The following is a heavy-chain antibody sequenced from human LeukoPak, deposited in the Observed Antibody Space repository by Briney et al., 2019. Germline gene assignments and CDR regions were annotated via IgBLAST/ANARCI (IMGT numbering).Heavy chain of an antibody. D-gene: IGHD1-1*01. V-gene: IGHV3-7*01. Sequence: GGSLRLSCAASGFTFSRHWMSWVRQAPGRGLEWVANINQDGSGKYYVDSVKGRFTISRDNAKNSLYVQMNSLRGEDTAVYYCATIQDWKFEFWGQGTLVTVSS. CDR2: INQDGSGK. CDR1: GFTFSRHW. CDR3: ATIQDWKFEF. J-gene: IGHJ4*02.